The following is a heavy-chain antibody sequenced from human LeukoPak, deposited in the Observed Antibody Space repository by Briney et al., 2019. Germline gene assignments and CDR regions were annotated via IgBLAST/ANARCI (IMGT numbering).Heavy chain of an antibody. CDR2: MSPNSGDT. D-gene: IGHD3-22*01. CDR1: GYTFTSYD. J-gene: IGHJ4*02. Sequence: ASVKVSCKASGYTFTSYDFNWVRQATGQRPEWMGWMSPNSGDTGYAQKFQDRVTMTRNTSISTAYMELSSLRSDDTAVYYCARLYDYYDSSGYFDYWGQGTLVAVSS. V-gene: IGHV1-8*01. CDR3: ARLYDYYDSSGYFDY.